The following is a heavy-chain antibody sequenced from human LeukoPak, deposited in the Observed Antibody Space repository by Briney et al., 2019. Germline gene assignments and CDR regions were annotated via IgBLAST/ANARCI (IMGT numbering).Heavy chain of an antibody. CDR2: INHSGST. Sequence: SETLSLTCAVYGGSFSGYYWSWIRQPPGKGLEWIGEINHSGSTNYNPSLKSRVTISVDTSKNQFSLKLSSATAADTAVYYCARGLDLGIYAYWGQGTLVTVSS. CDR3: ARGLDLGIYAY. D-gene: IGHD2/OR15-2a*01. J-gene: IGHJ4*02. V-gene: IGHV4-34*01. CDR1: GGSFSGYY.